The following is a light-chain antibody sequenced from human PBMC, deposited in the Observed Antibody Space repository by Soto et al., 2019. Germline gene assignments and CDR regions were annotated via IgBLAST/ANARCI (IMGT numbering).Light chain of an antibody. CDR3: QQRSNWQVT. Sequence: EFVLTMSPATVSLSPGERATLSCIASQSVSSYLAWYQQKPGQAPRLLIYDASNRATGIPARFSGSGSGTDFTLTISSLEPEDFAVYYCQQRSNWQVTFGQGALLAIK. CDR1: QSVSSY. J-gene: IGKJ5*01. V-gene: IGKV3-11*01. CDR2: DAS.